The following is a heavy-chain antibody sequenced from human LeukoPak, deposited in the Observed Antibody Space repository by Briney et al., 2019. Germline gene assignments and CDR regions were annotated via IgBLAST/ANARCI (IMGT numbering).Heavy chain of an antibody. V-gene: IGHV3-30*18. CDR3: AKDRHRARTDGYYFDY. CDR1: AFTFRTYG. Sequence: PGGSLRLSCAASAFTFRTYGMHWVRQAPGKGLEWVAVISYDANNKNYADSVKGRFTVSRDNSRNTLYLQMNSLRVEDTAVYYCAKDRHRARTDGYYFDYWGQGTRVTVSS. CDR2: ISYDANNK. D-gene: IGHD1-14*01. J-gene: IGHJ4*02.